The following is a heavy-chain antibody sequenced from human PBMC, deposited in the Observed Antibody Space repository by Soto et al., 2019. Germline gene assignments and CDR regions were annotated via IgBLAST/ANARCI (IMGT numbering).Heavy chain of an antibody. CDR3: AAVRSRHINYYYYYGMDV. J-gene: IGHJ6*02. CDR2: IIPIFGTA. CDR1: GGTFSSYA. V-gene: IGHV1-69*06. Sequence: SVKVSCKASGGTFSSYATSWVRQAPGQGLEWMGGIIPIFGTANYAQKFQGRVTITADKSTSTAYMELSSLRSEDTAVYYCAAVRSRHINYYYYYGMDVWGQGTTVTVSS.